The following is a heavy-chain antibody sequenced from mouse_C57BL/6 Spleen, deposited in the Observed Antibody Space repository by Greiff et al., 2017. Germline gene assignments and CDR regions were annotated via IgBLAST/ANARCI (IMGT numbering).Heavy chain of an antibody. J-gene: IGHJ2*01. CDR3: ARGGNYYFDY. Sequence: VKLQQPGAELVMPGASVKLSCKASGYTFTSYWMHWVKQRPGQGLEWIGEIDPSDSYTNYNQKFKGKSTLTVDKSSSTAYMQLSSLTSEDSAVYYCARGGNYYFDYWGQGTTLTVSS. V-gene: IGHV1-69*01. CDR2: IDPSDSYT. D-gene: IGHD2-1*01. CDR1: GYTFTSYW.